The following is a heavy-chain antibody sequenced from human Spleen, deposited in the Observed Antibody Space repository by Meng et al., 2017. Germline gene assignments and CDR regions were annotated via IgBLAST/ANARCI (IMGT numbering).Heavy chain of an antibody. Sequence: GESLKISCAASGFTFSSYAMTWVRQAPGKGLEWVSTFTGSGGSTYYADSVKGRFTISRDNAKNSLYLQMNSLRAEDTAVYYCARDEVSVRMVRGVILAAFDIWGQGTMVTVSS. V-gene: IGHV3-23*01. J-gene: IGHJ3*02. CDR2: FTGSGGST. CDR3: ARDEVSVRMVRGVILAAFDI. D-gene: IGHD3-10*01. CDR1: GFTFSSYA.